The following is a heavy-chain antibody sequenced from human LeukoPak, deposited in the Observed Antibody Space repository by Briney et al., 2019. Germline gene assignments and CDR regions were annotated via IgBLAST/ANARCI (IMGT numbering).Heavy chain of an antibody. CDR3: ARSLNCSGGSCSPAGDY. CDR1: GGSISSYY. V-gene: IGHV4-4*07. D-gene: IGHD2-15*01. Sequence: SETLSLTCTVSGGSISSYYWSWIRQPAGKGLEWIGRIYTSGSTNYNPSLKSRVTMSVDTSKNQFSLKLSSVTAADTAVYYCARSLNCSGGSCSPAGDYWGQGTLVTVSS. J-gene: IGHJ4*02. CDR2: IYTSGST.